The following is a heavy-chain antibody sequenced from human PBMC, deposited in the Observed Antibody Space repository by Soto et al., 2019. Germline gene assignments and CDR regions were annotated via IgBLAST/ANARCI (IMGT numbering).Heavy chain of an antibody. V-gene: IGHV1-69*01. D-gene: IGHD3-9*01. CDR3: TSSYYDLMNDNYFGMDV. CDR1: GGTFSSYS. Sequence: QVQLVQSGAEVKKPGSSMKVSCKVSGGTFSSYSVAWVRQAPGQGLEWMGGIIPNFGTPNYAEKFQGRLAIIADESTSTVYMELASLRSEDSAKYYCTSSYYDLMNDNYFGMDVWGQGTTVSVSS. CDR2: IIPNFGTP. J-gene: IGHJ6*02.